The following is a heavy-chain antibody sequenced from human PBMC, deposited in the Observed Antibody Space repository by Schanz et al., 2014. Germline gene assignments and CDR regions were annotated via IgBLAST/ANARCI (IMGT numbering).Heavy chain of an antibody. CDR3: ARLGVGDKAYYYYGTDV. V-gene: IGHV4-59*08. CDR1: GVSIGGYY. CDR2: IFFSGST. Sequence: QVQLQESGPGLVKPSETLSLTCTVSGVSIGGYYWSWIRQPPGKGLEWIGYIFFSGSTTYNPSFNSRGTIQEDMSKTQFALTLSSVPAADTAVYYCARLGVGDKAYYYYGTDVWGQGTTVLVSS. D-gene: IGHD1-26*01. J-gene: IGHJ6*02.